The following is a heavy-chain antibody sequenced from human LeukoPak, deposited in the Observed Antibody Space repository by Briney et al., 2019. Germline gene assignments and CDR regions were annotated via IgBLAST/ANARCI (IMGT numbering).Heavy chain of an antibody. V-gene: IGHV4-59*01. CDR1: GGSIHTYY. Sequence: PSQTRSLTCTVSGGSIHTYYSSWIRLPPGKGREWIGYVHYTGSTNYNPSLKSRVTISVDTSKNQFSLNLASVTAADTAVYYCARGHSSSWYFYYYMDVWGKGTTVTVSS. CDR2: VHYTGST. J-gene: IGHJ6*03. CDR3: ARGHSSSWYFYYYMDV. D-gene: IGHD6-13*01.